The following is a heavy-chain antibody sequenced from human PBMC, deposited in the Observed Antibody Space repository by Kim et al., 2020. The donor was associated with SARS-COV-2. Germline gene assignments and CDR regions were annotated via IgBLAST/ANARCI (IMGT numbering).Heavy chain of an antibody. D-gene: IGHD4-17*01. Sequence: SETLSLTCAVSGGSISSSNWWSWVRQPPGKGLEWIGEIYHSGSTNYNPSLKSRVTISVDKSKNQFSLKLSSVTAADTAVYYCASAHDYGDPPGDYWGQGTLVTVSS. CDR2: IYHSGST. CDR3: ASAHDYGDPPGDY. CDR1: GGSISSSNW. J-gene: IGHJ4*02. V-gene: IGHV4-4*02.